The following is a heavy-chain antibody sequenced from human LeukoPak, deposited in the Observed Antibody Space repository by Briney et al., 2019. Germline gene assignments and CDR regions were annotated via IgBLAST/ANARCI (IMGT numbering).Heavy chain of an antibody. J-gene: IGHJ4*02. V-gene: IGHV1-18*01. D-gene: IGHD3-22*01. CDR1: GYTFTSYC. CDR2: ISPNNGKT. CDR3: ARAGYFDSSGYLAY. Sequence: GASVKVSCKASGYTFTSYCITWVRQAPGQGLEWMGRISPNNGKTKYAQNLQGRVTMTTDTSTSTAYMELRSLRSDDTAIYYGARAGYFDSSGYLAYWGQGTQVTVSS.